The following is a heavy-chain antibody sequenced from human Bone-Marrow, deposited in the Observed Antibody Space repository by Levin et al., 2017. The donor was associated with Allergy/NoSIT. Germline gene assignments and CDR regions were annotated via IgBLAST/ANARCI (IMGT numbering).Heavy chain of an antibody. CDR1: GYKFRDYY. D-gene: IGHD5-18*01. CDR2: INPNSGGT. Sequence: ASVKVSCKASGYKFRDYYMHWVRQGPGQGLEWMGRINPNSGGTNSAQTFQGRVTMTRDTSISTAYMELTRLRSDDTAVYYCARDASLYSYGSSDAFDIWGQGTMVTVSS. J-gene: IGHJ3*02. CDR3: ARDASLYSYGSSDAFDI. V-gene: IGHV1-2*06.